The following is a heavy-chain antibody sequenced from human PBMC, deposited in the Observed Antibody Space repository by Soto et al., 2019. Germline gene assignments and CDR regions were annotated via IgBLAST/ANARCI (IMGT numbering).Heavy chain of an antibody. J-gene: IGHJ6*02. CDR3: ASDGSGSYYNEYYGMDV. D-gene: IGHD3-10*01. V-gene: IGHV4-31*03. CDR1: GGCISSGGYY. CDR2: IYYSGST. Sequence: SETLSLTCTVSGGCISSGGYYWSWIRQHPGKGLEWIGYIYYSGSTYYNPSLKSRVTISVDTSKNQFSLKLSSVTAADTAVYYCASDGSGSYYNEYYGMDVWGQGTTVTVSS.